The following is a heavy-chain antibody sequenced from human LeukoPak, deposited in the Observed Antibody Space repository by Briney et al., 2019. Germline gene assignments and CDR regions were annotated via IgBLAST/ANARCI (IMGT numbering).Heavy chain of an antibody. J-gene: IGHJ4*02. CDR3: ARPSTVGSLFDY. CDR2: VKQDGSEK. D-gene: IGHD4-17*01. V-gene: IGHV3-7*01. CDR1: GFTFSDYW. Sequence: GGSLRLSCAASGFTFSDYWMSWVRQAPGKGLEWVANVKQDGSEKFYVDSVKGRFTISRDNAKNSLYLQMNSLRVEDTAVYYCARPSTVGSLFDYWGQGTLVTVSS.